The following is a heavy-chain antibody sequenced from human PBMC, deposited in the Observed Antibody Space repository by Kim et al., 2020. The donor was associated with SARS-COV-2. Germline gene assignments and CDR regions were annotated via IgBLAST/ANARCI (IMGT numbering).Heavy chain of an antibody. CDR2: IIPIFGTA. D-gene: IGHD1-1*01. V-gene: IGHV1-69*13. CDR3: ARGSSSADDNWDY. CDR1: GGTFSSYA. J-gene: IGHJ4*02. Sequence: SVKVSCKASGGTFSSYAISWVRQAPGQGLEWMGGIIPIFGTANYAQKFQGRVTITADESTSTAYMELSSLRSEDTAVYYCARGSSSADDNWDYWGQGTLVTVSS.